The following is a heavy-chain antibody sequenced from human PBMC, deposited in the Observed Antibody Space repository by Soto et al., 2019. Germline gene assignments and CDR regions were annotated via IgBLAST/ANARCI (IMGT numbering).Heavy chain of an antibody. D-gene: IGHD3-16*01. CDR3: ARSLGSAAGWSFYG. CDR2: KSISGST. Sequence: SETLSLTCTVSGASMSYYFWTWIRLPAGKRLEWIGRKSISGSTDYNPSLKGRASMSVDTSKNQFSLRLISVTAADTALYYWARSLGSAAGWSFYGWGQVILVTVAS. CDR1: GASMSYYF. V-gene: IGHV4-4*07. J-gene: IGHJ4*02.